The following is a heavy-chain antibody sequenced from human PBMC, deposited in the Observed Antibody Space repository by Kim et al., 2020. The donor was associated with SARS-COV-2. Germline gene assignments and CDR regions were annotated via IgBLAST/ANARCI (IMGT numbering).Heavy chain of an antibody. CDR2: FYPEDGET. J-gene: IGHJ5*02. CDR3: ATSPGVWSGYSANWFDP. CDR1: GYTLTELS. Sequence: ASVKVSCKVSGYTLTELSMHWVRQAPGKGLEWMGGFYPEDGETIYAQKFQGRVTMTEDTSTDTAYMELSSLRSEDTAVYYCATSPGVWSGYSANWFDPWGPGTLVTVSS. V-gene: IGHV1-24*01. D-gene: IGHD3-3*01.